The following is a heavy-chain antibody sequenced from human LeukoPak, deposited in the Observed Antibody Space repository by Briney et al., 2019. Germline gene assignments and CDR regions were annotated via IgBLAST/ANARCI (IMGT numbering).Heavy chain of an antibody. V-gene: IGHV3-20*04. CDR3: TRDETGIDY. Sequence: GGSLRFSCTTSGFTFDDFGLSWVRQAPGKGLEWVSSINWNGSITPYADSVRGRFTISRDNDKNSLYLQMKSLKVEDTALYYCTRDETGIDYWGQGTRVTVSS. D-gene: IGHD1-1*01. CDR1: GFTFDDFG. J-gene: IGHJ4*02. CDR2: INWNGSIT.